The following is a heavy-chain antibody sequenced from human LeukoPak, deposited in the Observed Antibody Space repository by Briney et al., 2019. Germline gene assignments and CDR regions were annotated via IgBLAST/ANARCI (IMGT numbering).Heavy chain of an antibody. D-gene: IGHD6-19*01. CDR2: ISASNGHT. CDR3: VASRSGWTAEYFQH. Sequence: ASVKVSCTASVYTFTNYGISWVRQAPGQGLEWMGWISASNGHTDYAQNLQDRVTMTTDTSTSTVYMELRSLRSDDTAVYYCVASRSGWTAEYFQHWGQGTLVTVSS. CDR1: VYTFTNYG. J-gene: IGHJ1*01. V-gene: IGHV1-18*01.